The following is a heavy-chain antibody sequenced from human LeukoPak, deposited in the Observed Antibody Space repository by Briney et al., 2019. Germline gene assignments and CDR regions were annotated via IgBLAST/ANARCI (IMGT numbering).Heavy chain of an antibody. D-gene: IGHD5-24*01. CDR2: IYYSGST. CDR3: ARDASLQTGAFDV. J-gene: IGHJ3*01. CDR1: GGSIRSSSYY. Sequence: SETLSLTCTVSGGSIRSSSYYWGWIRQPPGKGLEWIGSIYYSGSTKYNPSLKSRVTISVDKSKNQFSLNLTSVTAADTAMYYCARDASLQTGAFDVWGQGTMVTVSS. V-gene: IGHV4-39*07.